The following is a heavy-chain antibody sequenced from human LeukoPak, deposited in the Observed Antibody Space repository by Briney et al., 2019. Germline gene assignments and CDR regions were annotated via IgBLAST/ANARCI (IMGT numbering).Heavy chain of an antibody. Sequence: GASVKVSCKTSGYTFTANYIHWVRQAPGQGLERVGWINSYSGATKYAQKSQGRVTMTRDTSTRTTYMELDRLTLDDTAVYYCARGSGTTWFDYWGQGTLVTVSS. D-gene: IGHD1-14*01. CDR2: INSYSGAT. CDR3: ARGSGTTWFDY. J-gene: IGHJ5*01. V-gene: IGHV1-2*02. CDR1: GYTFTANY.